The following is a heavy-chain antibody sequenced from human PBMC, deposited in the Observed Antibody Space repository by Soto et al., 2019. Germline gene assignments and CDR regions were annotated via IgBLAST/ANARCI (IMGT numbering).Heavy chain of an antibody. Sequence: EVQLVESGGGLVQPGGSLKLSCAASGFTFSGSAMHWVRQASGKGLEWVGRIRSKANSYATEYAASVKGRFTISRDDSNNTAYLQMSSLKNEDTAVYYCTRHVADDWGQGTLVTVSS. CDR2: IRSKANSYAT. V-gene: IGHV3-73*01. J-gene: IGHJ4*02. CDR1: GFTFSGSA. CDR3: TRHVADD.